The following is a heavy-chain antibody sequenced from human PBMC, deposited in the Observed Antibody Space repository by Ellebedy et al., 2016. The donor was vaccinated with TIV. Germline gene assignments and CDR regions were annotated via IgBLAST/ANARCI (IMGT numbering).Heavy chain of an antibody. V-gene: IGHV3-74*01. CDR2: IDSDGSGT. D-gene: IGHD3-10*01. J-gene: IGHJ6*02. CDR3: GRAYSPAYYGSGSPHNNHYYYGMDV. CDR1: GFTFSYYW. Sequence: GESLKISCEASGFTFSYYWMHWVRQAPGKGLVWVSRIDSDGSGTRYADSVQGRFTISRDNGKSTMYLQMNSLRAEDTAVYYCGRAYSPAYYGSGSPHNNHYYYGMDVWGQGTTVTVS.